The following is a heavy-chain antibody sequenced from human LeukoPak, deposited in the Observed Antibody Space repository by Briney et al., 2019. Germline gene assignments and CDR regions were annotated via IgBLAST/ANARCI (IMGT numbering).Heavy chain of an antibody. D-gene: IGHD3-10*01. V-gene: IGHV4-30-2*06. Sequence: PSQTLSLTCTVSGYAITSGGFSWNCIRQSPGKGLEWIGCIYDRGPAYYNPSLKSRFTISVDRPKNQFFLNVTSLTAADTAVYFCARSRQASGLFNSWGQGTLVVVSS. CDR3: ARSRQASGLFNS. CDR1: GYAITSGGFS. J-gene: IGHJ5*01. CDR2: IYDRGPA.